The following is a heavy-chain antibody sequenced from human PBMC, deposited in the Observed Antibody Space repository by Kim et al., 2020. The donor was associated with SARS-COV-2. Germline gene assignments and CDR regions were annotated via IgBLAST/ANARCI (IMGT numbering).Heavy chain of an antibody. CDR3: AKDDEKFGSSWSFFDY. CDR2: ISGSGGST. Sequence: GGSLRLSCAASGFTFSSYAMSWVRQAPGKGLEWVSAISGSGGSTYYADSVKGRFTISRDNSKNTLYLQMNSLRAEDTAVYYCAKDDEKFGSSWSFFDYWGQGTLVTVSS. J-gene: IGHJ4*02. V-gene: IGHV3-23*01. CDR1: GFTFSSYA. D-gene: IGHD6-13*01.